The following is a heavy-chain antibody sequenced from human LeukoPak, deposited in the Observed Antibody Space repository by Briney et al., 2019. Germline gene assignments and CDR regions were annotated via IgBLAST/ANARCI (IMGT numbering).Heavy chain of an antibody. CDR3: ARGKGSMVRGVFNWFDP. Sequence: SETLSLTCAVYGGSFSGYYWSWIRQPPRKGLEWIGEINHSGSTNYNPSLKSRVTISVDTSKNQFSLKLSSVTAADTAVYYCARGKGSMVRGVFNWFDPWGQGTLVTVSS. CDR2: INHSGST. D-gene: IGHD3-10*01. CDR1: GGSFSGYY. J-gene: IGHJ5*02. V-gene: IGHV4-34*01.